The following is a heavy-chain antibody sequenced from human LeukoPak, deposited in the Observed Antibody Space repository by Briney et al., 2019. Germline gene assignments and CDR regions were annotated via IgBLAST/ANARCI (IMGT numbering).Heavy chain of an antibody. J-gene: IGHJ4*02. CDR3: ARLSGRYHGYFDY. V-gene: IGHV3-23*01. CDR2: ISGSGGST. Sequence: GGSLRLSCAASGFTFSSYAMSWVRQAPGKGLEWVSTISGSGGSTYYADSVKGRFTISRDNSKNTLYLQMNSLRAEDTAVYYCARLSGRYHGYFDYWGQGTLVTVSS. D-gene: IGHD1-14*01. CDR1: GFTFSSYA.